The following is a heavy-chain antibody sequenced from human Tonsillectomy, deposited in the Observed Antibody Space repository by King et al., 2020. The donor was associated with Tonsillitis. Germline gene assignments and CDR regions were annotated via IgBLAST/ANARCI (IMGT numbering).Heavy chain of an antibody. J-gene: IGHJ4*02. CDR3: ARSRGSRDYYYGSGSNNIEFDY. D-gene: IGHD3-10*01. V-gene: IGHV4-39*01. CDR2: IYYSGST. CDR1: GGSISSSSYY. Sequence: QLQESGPGLVKPSETLSLTCTVSGGSISSSSYYWGWIRQPPGKGLEWIGSIYYSGSTYYNPSLKSRVTISVDTSKNQFSLKLSSVTAADTAVYYCARSRGSRDYYYGSGSNNIEFDYWGQGTLVTVSS.